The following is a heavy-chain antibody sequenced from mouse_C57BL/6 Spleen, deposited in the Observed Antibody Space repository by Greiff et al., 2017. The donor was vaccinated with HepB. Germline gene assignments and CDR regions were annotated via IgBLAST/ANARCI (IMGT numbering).Heavy chain of an antibody. CDR3: AREGTGICFAY. CDR2: IHPNSGST. V-gene: IGHV1-64*01. Sequence: QVQLQQPGAELVKPGASVKLSCKASGYTFTSYWMHWVKQRPGQGLEWIGMIHPNSGSTNYNEKFKSKATLTVDKSSSTAYMQLSSLTSEDSAVYYCAREGTGICFAYWGQGTLVTVSA. J-gene: IGHJ3*01. D-gene: IGHD4-1*01. CDR1: GYTFTSYW.